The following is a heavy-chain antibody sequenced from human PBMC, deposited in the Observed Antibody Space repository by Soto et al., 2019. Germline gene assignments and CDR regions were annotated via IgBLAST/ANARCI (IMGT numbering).Heavy chain of an antibody. CDR2: IIPIFGTA. CDR1: GGTFSSYA. D-gene: IGHD2-2*02. CDR3: AREWSDGKGGPAAISGGMDV. J-gene: IGHJ6*02. V-gene: IGHV1-69*13. Sequence: SVKVSCKASGGTFSSYAISWVRQAPGQGLEWMGGIIPIFGTANYAQKFQGRVTITADESTSTAYMELSSLRSEDTAVYYCAREWSDGKGGPAAISGGMDVWGQGTTVTVSS.